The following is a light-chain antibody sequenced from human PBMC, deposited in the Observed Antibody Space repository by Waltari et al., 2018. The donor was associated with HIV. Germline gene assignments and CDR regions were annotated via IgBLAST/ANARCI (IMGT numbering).Light chain of an antibody. Sequence: QSALTQPASVSGSPGQSITISCTGPSSDVGGYNYVSWYQQHPGKAPKLMIYEVSNRPSGVSNRFSGSKSGNTASLTISGFQAEDEADYYCSSYTSSSSVVFGGGTKLTVL. CDR1: SSDVGGYNY. J-gene: IGLJ2*01. CDR2: EVS. V-gene: IGLV2-14*01. CDR3: SSYTSSSSVV.